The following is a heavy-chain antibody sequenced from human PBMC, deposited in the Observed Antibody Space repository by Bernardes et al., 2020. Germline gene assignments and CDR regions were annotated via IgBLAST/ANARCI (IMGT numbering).Heavy chain of an antibody. CDR1: GFTFSSYW. CDR2: INSDGSST. CDR3: ARGGYSYGSY. V-gene: IGHV3-74*01. D-gene: IGHD5-18*01. J-gene: IGHJ4*02. Sequence: AEALFLSCAASGFTFSSYWMHWVRQAPGKGLVWVSRINSDGSSTSYADSVKGRFTISRDNAKNTLYLQMNSLRAEDTAVYYCARGGYSYGSYWGQGTLVTVSS.